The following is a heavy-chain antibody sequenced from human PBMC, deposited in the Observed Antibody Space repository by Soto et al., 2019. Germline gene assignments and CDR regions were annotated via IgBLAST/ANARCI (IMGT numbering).Heavy chain of an antibody. CDR1: GYTFTSYD. D-gene: IGHD6-13*01. CDR2: MNPNSGNT. J-gene: IGHJ6*03. Sequence: QVQLVQSGAEVKKPGASVKVSCKASGYTFTSYDINWVRQATGQGLEWMGWMNPNSGNTGYAQKFQGRGTMTRNTSISTAYMQLSSLRSEDTAVYYCARGPGSWYYYYMDVWGKGTTVTVSS. V-gene: IGHV1-8*01. CDR3: ARGPGSWYYYYMDV.